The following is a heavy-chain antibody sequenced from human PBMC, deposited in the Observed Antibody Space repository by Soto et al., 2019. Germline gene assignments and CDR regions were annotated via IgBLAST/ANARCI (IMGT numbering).Heavy chain of an antibody. CDR2: INDGGSET. CDR3: ARDRGWQTFDY. Sequence: DLAESGGALVQPGGSLRLSCAASGFSFGSYWMSWVRQAPGKEPERVANINDGGSETYYMDSVKGRFIISRDNAKNSVYLQMNSLRAEDTAVYYCARDRGWQTFDYWGQGTLVTVSS. CDR1: GFSFGSYW. V-gene: IGHV3-7*03. D-gene: IGHD3-10*01. J-gene: IGHJ4*02.